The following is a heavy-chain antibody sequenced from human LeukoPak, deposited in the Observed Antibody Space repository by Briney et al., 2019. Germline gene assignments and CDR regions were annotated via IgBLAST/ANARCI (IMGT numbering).Heavy chain of an antibody. D-gene: IGHD3-10*01. CDR2: IYYSGST. Sequence: SETLSLTCTVSGGSMSSYYWSWIRQPPGKGLEWIGYIYYSGSTNYNPSLKSRVTISVDTSKNQFSLKLSSVTAADTAVYYCARAELLWFGEVMGFDYWGQGTLVTVSS. J-gene: IGHJ4*02. CDR3: ARAELLWFGEVMGFDY. CDR1: GGSMSSYY. V-gene: IGHV4-59*01.